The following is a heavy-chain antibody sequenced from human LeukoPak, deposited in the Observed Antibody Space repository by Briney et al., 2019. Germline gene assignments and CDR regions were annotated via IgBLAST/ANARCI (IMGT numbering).Heavy chain of an antibody. D-gene: IGHD6-13*01. CDR1: GFTFSSYA. Sequence: PGGSLSLSCAASGFTFSSYAMSWVRQAPGKGLEWVSALSGSGGSTYYADSVKGRFTISRDNSKNTLYLQMNSLRAEDTAVYYCAAHRHSSSWYAEPDLVNWGQGTLVTVSS. CDR3: AAHRHSSSWYAEPDLVN. V-gene: IGHV3-23*01. CDR2: LSGSGGST. J-gene: IGHJ4*02.